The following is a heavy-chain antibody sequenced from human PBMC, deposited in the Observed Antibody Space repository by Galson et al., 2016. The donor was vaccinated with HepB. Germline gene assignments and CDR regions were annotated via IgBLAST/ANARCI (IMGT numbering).Heavy chain of an antibody. V-gene: IGHV4-31*03. CDR2: IHYSGST. D-gene: IGHD6-13*01. Sequence: TLSLTCTVSGGSISSGGYYWSWIRQHPGKGLEWIGYIHYSGSTYYNPSLESRVSISVDTSKNQFSLKLSSVTAADTAVYYCAGQYSSTWASFDYWGQGTMVTVSS. CDR3: AGQYSSTWASFDY. CDR1: GGSISSGGYY. J-gene: IGHJ4*02.